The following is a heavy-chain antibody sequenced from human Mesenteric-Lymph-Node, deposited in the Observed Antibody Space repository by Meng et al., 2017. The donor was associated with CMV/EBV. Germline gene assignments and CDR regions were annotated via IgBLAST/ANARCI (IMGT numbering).Heavy chain of an antibody. CDR3: ARDYDFWSGYA. D-gene: IGHD3-3*01. Sequence: GESLKISCAASGFTFSTYAMNWVRQTPGKGLEWVSFISDTSAYIYYADSVKGRFTISRDNAKNSLYLQMNRLRAEDTAVYYCARDYDFWSGYAWGQGTLVTVSS. CDR1: GFTFSTYA. J-gene: IGHJ5*02. CDR2: ISDTSAYI. V-gene: IGHV3-21*01.